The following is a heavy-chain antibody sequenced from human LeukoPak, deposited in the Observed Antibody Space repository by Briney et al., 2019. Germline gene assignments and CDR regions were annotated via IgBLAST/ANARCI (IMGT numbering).Heavy chain of an antibody. CDR3: ASTFVVASDAFDI. J-gene: IGHJ3*02. D-gene: IGHD2-15*01. V-gene: IGHV1-18*04. CDR1: GYTFTSYY. Sequence: ASVKVSCKASGYTFTSYYMHWVRQAPGQGLEWMGWISAYNGNTNYAQKLQGRVTMTTDTSTSTAYMELRSLRSDDTAVYYCASTFVVASDAFDIWGQGTMVTVSS. CDR2: ISAYNGNT.